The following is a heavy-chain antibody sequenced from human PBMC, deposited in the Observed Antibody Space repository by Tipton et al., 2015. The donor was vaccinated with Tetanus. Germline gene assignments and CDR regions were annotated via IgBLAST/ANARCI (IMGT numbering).Heavy chain of an antibody. CDR2: ISPFTGDT. Sequence: QSGPEVKKPGASVKVSCKASGYTFTHYGISWVRQAPGQGLEWVGWISPFTGDTEYAQNLQDRLTLTTDTSTATAYVEVRSLTSDDTAVYYCARDRAVPVQAYGTDVWGQGTSVTVSS. V-gene: IGHV1-18*01. J-gene: IGHJ6*02. D-gene: IGHD6-19*01. CDR1: GYTFTHYG. CDR3: ARDRAVPVQAYGTDV.